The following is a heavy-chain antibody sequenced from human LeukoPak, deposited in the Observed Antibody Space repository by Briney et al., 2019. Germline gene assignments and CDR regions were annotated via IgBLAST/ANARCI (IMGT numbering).Heavy chain of an antibody. Sequence: PSETLSLTCTVSGGSICSYYWSWLRQPPGKGLEWIGYIYYSGSTNYNPSLKSRVTISVDTSKNQFSLKLSSVTAADTAVYYCARGYYDILTGENYYYYYMDVWGKGTTVTVSS. D-gene: IGHD3-9*01. J-gene: IGHJ6*03. CDR2: IYYSGST. V-gene: IGHV4-59*01. CDR1: GGSICSYY. CDR3: ARGYYDILTGENYYYYYMDV.